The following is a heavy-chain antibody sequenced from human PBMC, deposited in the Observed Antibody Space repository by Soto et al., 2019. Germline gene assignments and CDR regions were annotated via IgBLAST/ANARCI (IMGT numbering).Heavy chain of an antibody. CDR1: GFTFSSYC. J-gene: IGHJ5*02. V-gene: IGHV3-74*01. Sequence: EVQLVESGGGLVQPGGSLRLSCAASGFTFSSYCMYWVRHAPGKGLVWVSRINIDGSSTTYADSVKGRFTISRDNAKNTLYLQMNSLRAEDTAVEYCAREGGGRRFDPWGQGTLVTVAS. CDR3: AREGGGRRFDP. D-gene: IGHD3-16*01. CDR2: INIDGSST.